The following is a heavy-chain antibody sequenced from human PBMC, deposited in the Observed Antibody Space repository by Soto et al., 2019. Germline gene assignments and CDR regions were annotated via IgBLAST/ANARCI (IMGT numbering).Heavy chain of an antibody. D-gene: IGHD4-4*01. CDR3: ARHPDDFSNYRWFGP. J-gene: IGHJ5*02. CDR2: IRSSGST. Sequence: QLQLQESGPGLVKPSETPSLTCTVSGGSISSNTYYCAWIRQPPGKGLEWIGSIRSSGSTYYNPSLKSRVTISVDTSQNQFSLSLTSVTAADTAVYYCARHPDDFSNYRWFGPWGQGTLVTVSS. CDR1: GGSISSNTYY. V-gene: IGHV4-39*01.